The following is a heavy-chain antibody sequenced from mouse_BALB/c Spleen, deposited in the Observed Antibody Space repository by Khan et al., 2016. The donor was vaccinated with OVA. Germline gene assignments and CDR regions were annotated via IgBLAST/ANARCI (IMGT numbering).Heavy chain of an antibody. J-gene: IGHJ3*01. CDR3: TRGSYFGKSLFAY. CDR2: IYPGSDSI. V-gene: IGHV1S22*01. CDR1: GYTFTSYW. D-gene: IGHD2-1*01. Sequence: LQQPGSALVRPGASVKLSCKASGYTFTSYWMHWVKQRHGQGLEWIGNIYPGSDSINYDEKFKSKGTLTVDTSSRTAYIHLTSLTYEDPAVDYCTRGSYFGKSLFAYWGQGTLVTVSA.